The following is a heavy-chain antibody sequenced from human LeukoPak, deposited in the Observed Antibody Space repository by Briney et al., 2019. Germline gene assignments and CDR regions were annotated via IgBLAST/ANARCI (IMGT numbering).Heavy chain of an antibody. Sequence: GGSLRLSCAASGFTFSNAWMSWVRQAPGKGLGWVGRIKSKTDGGTTDYAAPVKGRFTISRDDSKNTLYLQMNSLKTEDTAVYYCTTERWGDNRPSDYWGQGTLVTVSS. D-gene: IGHD3-22*01. CDR2: IKSKTDGGTT. CDR1: GFTFSNAW. J-gene: IGHJ4*02. CDR3: TTERWGDNRPSDY. V-gene: IGHV3-15*01.